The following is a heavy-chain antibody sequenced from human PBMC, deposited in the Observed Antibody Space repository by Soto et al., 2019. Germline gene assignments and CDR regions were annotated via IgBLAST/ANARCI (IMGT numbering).Heavy chain of an antibody. D-gene: IGHD3-22*01. J-gene: IGHJ4*02. Sequence: GASVKVSCKTSGYTFTSYDVNWVRQATGQGLEWMGWMNPNSGNTGYAQKFQGRVTMTTNTSISTAYMGLSGLRSDDTAIYYCARDWTHYDSSGPGDYWGQGTLVTVSS. CDR2: MNPNSGNT. CDR3: ARDWTHYDSSGPGDY. CDR1: GYTFTSYD. V-gene: IGHV1-8*01.